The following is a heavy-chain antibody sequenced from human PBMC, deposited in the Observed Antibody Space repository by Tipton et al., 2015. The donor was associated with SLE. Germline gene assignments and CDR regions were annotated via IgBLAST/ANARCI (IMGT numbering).Heavy chain of an antibody. CDR2: IFSSGNT. J-gene: IGHJ4*02. CDR3: AREGISYCGGDCHGSFDY. Sequence: TLSLTCTVSGDSMNSGVYYWSWLRQPAGKGLEWIGRIFSSGNTIYNPSLKSRVTISEDTSKSQFSLRVSSVTAADTAVYYCAREGISYCGGDCHGSFDYWGQGSLVTVSS. D-gene: IGHD2-21*01. CDR1: GDSMNSGVYY. V-gene: IGHV4-61*02.